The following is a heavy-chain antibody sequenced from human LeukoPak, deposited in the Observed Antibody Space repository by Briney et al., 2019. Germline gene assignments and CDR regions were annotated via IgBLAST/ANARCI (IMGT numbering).Heavy chain of an antibody. V-gene: IGHV3-23*01. J-gene: IGHJ4*02. D-gene: IGHD3-10*01. CDR2: ISGSGGST. CDR1: GFTFSSYG. Sequence: GGTLRLSCAASGFTFSSYGMNWVRQSPGKGLEWVSAISGSGGSTYYADSVKGRFTISRDNSKNTLYLQMNSLRAEDTAVYYCAKSIASGSYLLDYWGQGTLVTVSS. CDR3: AKSIASGSYLLDY.